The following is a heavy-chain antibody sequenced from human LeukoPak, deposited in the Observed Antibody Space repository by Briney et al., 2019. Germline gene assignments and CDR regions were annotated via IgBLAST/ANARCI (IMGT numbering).Heavy chain of an antibody. J-gene: IGHJ4*02. D-gene: IGHD3-9*01. CDR3: ARRGDILTDYAFDY. Sequence: SETLSLTCSVSGGSIDSNSHHWDWIRQAPGKGLEWIGNIYYSGTTSYNPSLKSRVTISVDTSKNQFSLRLSSVTAADTAVYYCARRGDILTDYAFDYWGQGTLVTVSS. CDR2: IYYSGTT. V-gene: IGHV4-39*01. CDR1: GGSIDSNSHH.